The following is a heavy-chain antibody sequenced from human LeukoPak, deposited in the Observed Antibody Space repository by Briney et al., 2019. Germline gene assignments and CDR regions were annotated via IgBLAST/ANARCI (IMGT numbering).Heavy chain of an antibody. D-gene: IGHD3-9*01. V-gene: IGHV1-69*13. Sequence: ASVKVSCKASGGTFSSYAISWVRQAPRQGLEWMGGIIPIFGTANYAQKFQGRVTITADESTSTAYMELSSLRSEDTAVYYCARATNLRYFDWLLNNWFDPWGQGTLVTVSS. CDR1: GGTFSSYA. CDR2: IIPIFGTA. CDR3: ARATNLRYFDWLLNNWFDP. J-gene: IGHJ5*02.